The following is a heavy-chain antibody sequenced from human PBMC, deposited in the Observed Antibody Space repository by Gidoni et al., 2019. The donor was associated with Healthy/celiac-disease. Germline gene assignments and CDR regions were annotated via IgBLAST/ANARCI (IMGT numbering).Heavy chain of an antibody. CDR1: GVTFSSYP. D-gene: IGHD3-22*01. CDR3: AKVPWDYYDSSGYYLGPFDS. Sequence: EVQLLESGGGWVQPGGSLRRSCATAGVTFSSYPMSWVRQAPGKGLGWVSAISGSVGSTYYADAVKGRFTISRDNSKNTLYLQMNSLRAEDTAVYYCAKVPWDYYDSSGYYLGPFDSWGQGTLVTVSS. CDR2: ISGSVGST. J-gene: IGHJ4*02. V-gene: IGHV3-23*01.